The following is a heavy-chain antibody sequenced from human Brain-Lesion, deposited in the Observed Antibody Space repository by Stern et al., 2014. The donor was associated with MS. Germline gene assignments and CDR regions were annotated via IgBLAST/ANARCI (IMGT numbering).Heavy chain of an antibody. V-gene: IGHV4-34*01. CDR1: GGSFSGYY. D-gene: IGHD2-21*01. Sequence: QVQLGQWGAGLLKPSEPLSLTCGAYGGSFSGYYWTWVRQPPGKGLEWIGEINHSGRINYNPSLESRVTMSVDTSKHQLSLRLSSATAADTAVYYCARDVGGAFDYWGQGTLVTVSS. J-gene: IGHJ4*02. CDR3: ARDVGGAFDY. CDR2: INHSGRI.